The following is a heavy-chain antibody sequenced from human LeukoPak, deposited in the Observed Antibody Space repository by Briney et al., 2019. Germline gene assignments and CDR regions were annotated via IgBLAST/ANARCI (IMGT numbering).Heavy chain of an antibody. CDR1: GYTFTGYY. D-gene: IGHD2-15*01. V-gene: IGHV1-2*02. J-gene: IGHJ4*02. Sequence: ASVKVSCKASGYTFTGYYMHWVRQAPGQGLEWMGWINPNSGGTNYAQKFQGRVTMTRETSISTAYMELSRLRSDDTAVYYCARVPRQLLPTYYFDYWGQGTLVTVSS. CDR3: ARVPRQLLPTYYFDY. CDR2: INPNSGGT.